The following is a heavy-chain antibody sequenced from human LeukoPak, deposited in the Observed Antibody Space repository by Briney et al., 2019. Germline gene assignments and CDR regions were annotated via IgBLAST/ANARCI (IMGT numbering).Heavy chain of an antibody. CDR3: ARHLLLWFGELYAFDI. J-gene: IGHJ3*02. D-gene: IGHD3-10*01. CDR2: IYPGDSDT. CDR1: GYSFTSYW. V-gene: IGHV5-51*01. Sequence: GESLKISYKGSGYSFTSYWIGWVRQMPGKGLEWMGIIYPGDSDTRYSPSFQGQVTISADKSISTAYLQWSSLKASDTAMYYCARHLLLWFGELYAFDIWGQGTMVTVSS.